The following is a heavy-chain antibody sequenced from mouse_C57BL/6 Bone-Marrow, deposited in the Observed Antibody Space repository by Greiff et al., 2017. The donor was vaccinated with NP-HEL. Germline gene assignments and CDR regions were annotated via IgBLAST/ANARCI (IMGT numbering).Heavy chain of an antibody. J-gene: IGHJ2*01. CDR2: INYDGSST. V-gene: IGHV5-16*01. CDR3: ARGAVVAPFDY. Sequence: EVQVVESEGGLVQPGSSMKLSCTASGFTFSDYYMAWVRQVPEKGLEWVANINYDGSSTYYLDSLKSRFIISRDNAKNILYLQMSSLKSEDTATYYCARGAVVAPFDYWGQGTTLTVSS. CDR1: GFTFSDYY. D-gene: IGHD1-1*01.